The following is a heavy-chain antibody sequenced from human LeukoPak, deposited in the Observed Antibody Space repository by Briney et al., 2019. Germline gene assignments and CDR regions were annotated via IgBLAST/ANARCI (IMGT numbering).Heavy chain of an antibody. Sequence: SETLSLTCAVYGGSFSGYYWSWIRQPPGKGLEWIGELNHSGSTNYNPSLKSRVTISVDTSKNQFSLKLSSVTAADTAVYYCARDNALLWFREANEVLGWFDPWGQGTLVTVSS. CDR3: ARDNALLWFREANEVLGWFDP. J-gene: IGHJ5*02. D-gene: IGHD3-10*01. CDR1: GGSFSGYY. CDR2: LNHSGST. V-gene: IGHV4-34*01.